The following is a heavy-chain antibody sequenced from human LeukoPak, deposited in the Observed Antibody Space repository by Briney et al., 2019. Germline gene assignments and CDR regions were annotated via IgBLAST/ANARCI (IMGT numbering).Heavy chain of an antibody. V-gene: IGHV4-34*01. Sequence: PSETLSLTCAVYGGSFSGYYWSWIRQPPGKGLEWIGEINHSGSTNYNPSLKSRVTIPVDTSKNQFFLKLGSVTAADTAVYYCARGPGPLDGLLPAEYFQHWGQGTMVTVSS. CDR2: INHSGST. D-gene: IGHD2-15*01. J-gene: IGHJ1*01. CDR1: GGSFSGYY. CDR3: ARGPGPLDGLLPAEYFQH.